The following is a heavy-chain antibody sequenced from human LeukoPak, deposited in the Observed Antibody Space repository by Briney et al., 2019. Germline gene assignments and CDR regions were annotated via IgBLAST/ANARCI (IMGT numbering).Heavy chain of an antibody. CDR1: GATSNY. CDR2: INNGGTT. Sequence: GGPLRLSCAASGATSNYFTWVRQAPGKGLEWVSVINNGGTTYYADSVKGRFTISRDNSKSTLFVYLQMNSLRTDDTAVYYCAGGGEAARSLHYWGQGTLVTVSS. CDR3: AGGGEAARSLHY. D-gene: IGHD6-6*01. J-gene: IGHJ4*02. V-gene: IGHV3-66*02.